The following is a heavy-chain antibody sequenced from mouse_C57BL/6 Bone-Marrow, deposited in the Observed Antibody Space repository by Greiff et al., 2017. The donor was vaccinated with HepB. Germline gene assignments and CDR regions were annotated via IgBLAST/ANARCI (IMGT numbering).Heavy chain of an antibody. CDR1: GYAFSSYW. Sequence: QVQLQQSGAELVKPGASVKISCKASGYAFSSYWMNWVKQRPGKGLEWIGQIYPGDGDTNYNGKFKGKATLTAAKSSSTAYMQLSSLTSEDSAVYFCARSDYDYDVWFAYWGQGTLVTVSA. V-gene: IGHV1-80*01. CDR2: IYPGDGDT. J-gene: IGHJ3*01. CDR3: ARSDYDYDVWFAY. D-gene: IGHD2-4*01.